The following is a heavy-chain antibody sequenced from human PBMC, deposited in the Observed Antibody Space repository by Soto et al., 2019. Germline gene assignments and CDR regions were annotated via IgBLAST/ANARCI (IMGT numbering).Heavy chain of an antibody. CDR1: GFSFSSYA. V-gene: IGHV3-23*01. CDR3: VKDTVVVPAAGRGFDY. D-gene: IGHD2-2*01. Sequence: TGGSLRLSCAASGFSFSSYAMSWVRQSPGKGLEWVSSVSGNSGSSYYADSGKGRFTISRDNSKNTLFLEMNSLRAEDTAVYYCVKDTVVVPAAGRGFDYWGQGTLVTVSS. CDR2: VSGNSGSS. J-gene: IGHJ4*02.